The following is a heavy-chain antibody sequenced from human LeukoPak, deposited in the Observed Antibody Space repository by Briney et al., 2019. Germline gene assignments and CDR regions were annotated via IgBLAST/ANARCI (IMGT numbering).Heavy chain of an antibody. Sequence: EASVKVSCKASGYTFTSYGISWVRQAPGQGLEWKGWISAYNGNTNYAQKLQGRVTMTTDTSTSTAYMELRSLRSDDTAVYYCARVAPRAQYYDFWSGKNWFDPWGQGTLVTVSS. J-gene: IGHJ5*02. D-gene: IGHD3-3*01. V-gene: IGHV1-18*01. CDR2: ISAYNGNT. CDR1: GYTFTSYG. CDR3: ARVAPRAQYYDFWSGKNWFDP.